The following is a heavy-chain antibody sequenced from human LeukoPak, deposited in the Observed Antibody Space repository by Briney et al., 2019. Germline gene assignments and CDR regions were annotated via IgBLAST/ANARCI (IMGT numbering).Heavy chain of an antibody. CDR3: AKDFQSGYYYFDY. Sequence: GGSLRLSCAASGFTFTTYAMSWVRQAPGKGLEWVSGISSSGDSSYYADSVKGRFTISRDNSKNTLYLQMSSLRAEDTAVYYRAKDFQSGYYYFDYWGQGTLVTVSS. CDR1: GFTFTTYA. D-gene: IGHD3-3*01. V-gene: IGHV3-23*01. J-gene: IGHJ4*02. CDR2: ISSSGDSS.